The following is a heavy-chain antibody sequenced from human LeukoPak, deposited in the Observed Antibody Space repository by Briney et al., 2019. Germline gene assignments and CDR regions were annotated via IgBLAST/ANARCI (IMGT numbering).Heavy chain of an antibody. D-gene: IGHD3-10*01. CDR1: GGSISSSTYY. J-gene: IGHJ4*02. Sequence: SETLSLTCTVSGGSISSSTYYWGWIRQPPGKGLEWIGSIYYSGLTYYNPSLESRVTISVDTSKNQFSLKLSSVTAADTAIYYCAKHYMGSSYNRGLDYWGQGTLVTVSS. V-gene: IGHV4-39*01. CDR3: AKHYMGSSYNRGLDY. CDR2: IYYSGLT.